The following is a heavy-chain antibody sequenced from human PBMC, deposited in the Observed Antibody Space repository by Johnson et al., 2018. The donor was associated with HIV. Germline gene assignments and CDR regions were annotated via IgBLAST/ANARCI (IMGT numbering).Heavy chain of an antibody. CDR3: AKETRDSRSAFDI. CDR2: ISYDGSNK. J-gene: IGHJ3*02. D-gene: IGHD3-22*01. CDR1: GFTFSSYA. V-gene: IGHV3-30*04. Sequence: QVHLVESGGGVVQPGRSLRLSCAASGFTFSSYAMHWVRQAPGKGLEWVAVISYDGSNKYYADSVKGRFIISRDISKKTVFLQMNSLRPEDTAVYYCAKETRDSRSAFDIWGQGTMVTVSS.